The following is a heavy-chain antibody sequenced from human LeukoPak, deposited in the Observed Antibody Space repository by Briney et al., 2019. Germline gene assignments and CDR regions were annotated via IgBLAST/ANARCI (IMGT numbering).Heavy chain of an antibody. D-gene: IGHD2-2*01. J-gene: IGHJ5*02. CDR1: GGSISSHY. Sequence: AETLSLTCTVSGGSISSHYRSWIRQPPGKGLEWIGYIYGSGSTNYNPSLKSGVTTPVDTSKNHFSLKQSFVTAADTPVYYFAGIVVPAVSWFVTCGERTLVTVSP. V-gene: IGHV4-59*11. CDR2: IYGSGST. CDR3: AGIVVPAVSWFVT.